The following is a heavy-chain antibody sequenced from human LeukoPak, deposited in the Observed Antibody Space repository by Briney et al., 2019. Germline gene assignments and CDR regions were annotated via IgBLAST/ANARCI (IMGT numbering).Heavy chain of an antibody. J-gene: IGHJ5*02. Sequence: SETLSLTCTVSGGSISSGGYYWSWIRQHPGKGLEWIGYIYYSGSTYHNPSLKSRVTISVDTSKNQFSLKLSSVTAADTAVYYCARDRAPVTPWFDPWGQGTLVTVSS. CDR1: GGSISSGGYY. V-gene: IGHV4-31*03. CDR2: IYYSGST. CDR3: ARDRAPVTPWFDP.